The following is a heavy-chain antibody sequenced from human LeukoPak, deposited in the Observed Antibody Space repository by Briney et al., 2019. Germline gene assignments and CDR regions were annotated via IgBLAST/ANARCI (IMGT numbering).Heavy chain of an antibody. J-gene: IGHJ3*02. D-gene: IGHD6-19*01. CDR1: GYSISSGYY. Sequence: PSETLSLTCTVSGYSISSGYYWGWIRQPPGKGLEWIGSIYHSGSTYYNPSLKSRVTISVDTSKNQFSLKLSSVTAADTAVYYCARKYSSGWYGFDAFDIWGQGTMVTVSS. V-gene: IGHV4-38-2*02. CDR3: ARKYSSGWYGFDAFDI. CDR2: IYHSGST.